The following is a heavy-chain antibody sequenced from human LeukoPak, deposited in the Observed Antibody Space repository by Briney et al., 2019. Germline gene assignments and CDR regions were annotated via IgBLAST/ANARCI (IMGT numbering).Heavy chain of an antibody. Sequence: GGSLRLSCVASGFTFSNYGMHWVRQAPGKGLEWVAFIRSDGSNKYYADSVKGRFTLSRDNSKNTLYLQMNSLRAEDTSVYYCAKDRGWAFDIWGQGTMVSVSS. V-gene: IGHV3-30*02. CDR3: AKDRGWAFDI. D-gene: IGHD5-24*01. J-gene: IGHJ3*02. CDR2: IRSDGSNK. CDR1: GFTFSNYG.